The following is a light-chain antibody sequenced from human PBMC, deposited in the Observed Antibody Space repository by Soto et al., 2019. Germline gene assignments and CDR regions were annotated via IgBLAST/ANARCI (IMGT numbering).Light chain of an antibody. J-gene: IGKJ1*01. CDR3: QQYGSSPTWT. CDR2: GPS. Sequence: VLTRSPGTLVLSPGERATLSCRASESVSSNYLAWYQQKPGQAPRLLIYGPSTRATGIPDRFSGSGSGTDFTLTISRLEPEESAVYYCQQYGSSPTWTFGQGSKVDIK. V-gene: IGKV3-20*01. CDR1: ESVSSNY.